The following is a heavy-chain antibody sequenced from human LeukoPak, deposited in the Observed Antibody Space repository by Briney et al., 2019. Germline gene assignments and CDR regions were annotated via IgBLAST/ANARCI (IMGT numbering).Heavy chain of an antibody. J-gene: IGHJ4*02. CDR2: INPHSGGT. CDR1: GYTFTDYF. CDR3: ARYYGYDSPEFDY. V-gene: IGHV1-2*02. Sequence: ASVKVSCKASGYTFTDYFMHWVRQAPGQGLEWMGWINPHSGGTNYAQKLQGRVTMTTDTSTSTAYMELRSLRSDDTAVYYCARYYGYDSPEFDYWGQGTLVTVSS. D-gene: IGHD3-22*01.